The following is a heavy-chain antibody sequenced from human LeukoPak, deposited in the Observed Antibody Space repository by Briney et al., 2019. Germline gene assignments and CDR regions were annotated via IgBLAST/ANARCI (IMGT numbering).Heavy chain of an antibody. CDR1: GYTFINYY. J-gene: IGHJ4*02. Sequence: ASVTVSCKTSGYTFINYYIHWVRQAPGQGLEWMGWINTCTGDTEYPQTFQGRITLTRDTSITTTYMDLTTLRFDDAAVYYCARSGYRSGWAFDYWGQGTLVTVSS. D-gene: IGHD6-19*01. CDR3: ARSGYRSGWAFDY. CDR2: INTCTGDT. V-gene: IGHV1-2*02.